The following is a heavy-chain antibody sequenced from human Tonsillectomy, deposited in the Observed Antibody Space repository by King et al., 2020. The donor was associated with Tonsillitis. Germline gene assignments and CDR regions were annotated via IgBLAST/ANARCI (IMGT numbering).Heavy chain of an antibody. CDR3: ARTASKHFDD. V-gene: IGHV4-39*01. J-gene: IGHJ4*02. CDR2: VYYSGTT. Sequence: QLQESGPGLVKPSETLSLTCTVSGGSISSSSYYWGWIRQPPGKGLEWIGNVYYSGTTYYNPSLKSLFTISVDTSKNQFSLRLTSVTAADTAVYYCARTASKHFDDWGQGTLVTVSS. D-gene: IGHD4-11*01. CDR1: GGSISSSSYY.